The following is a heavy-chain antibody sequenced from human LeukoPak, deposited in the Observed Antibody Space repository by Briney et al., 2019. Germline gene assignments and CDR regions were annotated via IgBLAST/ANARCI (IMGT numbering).Heavy chain of an antibody. J-gene: IGHJ4*02. Sequence: PGGSLRLSCAASGFTFNTYGMSWVRQAPGKGLEWVSAISGSGGNTYYADSVKGRFTISRDNAKNSLYLQMNSLRAEDTAVYYCARRLLWFGDPTLFDYWGQGTLVTVSS. CDR2: ISGSGGNT. D-gene: IGHD3-10*01. V-gene: IGHV3-21*01. CDR1: GFTFNTYG. CDR3: ARRLLWFGDPTLFDY.